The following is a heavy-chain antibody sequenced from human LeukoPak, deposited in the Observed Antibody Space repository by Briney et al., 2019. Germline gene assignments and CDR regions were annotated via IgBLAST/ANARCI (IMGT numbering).Heavy chain of an antibody. V-gene: IGHV1-2*02. D-gene: IGHD3-10*01. Sequence: ASVKVSCKASGYAFTGYYMHWVRQAPGQGLEWMGWINPNSGGTNYAQKFQGRVTMTRDTSISTAYMELSRLRSDDTAVYYCASSGLGRGVIFYYYSGMDVWGRGTRVTVSS. J-gene: IGHJ6*02. CDR1: GYAFTGYY. CDR2: INPNSGGT. CDR3: ASSGLGRGVIFYYYSGMDV.